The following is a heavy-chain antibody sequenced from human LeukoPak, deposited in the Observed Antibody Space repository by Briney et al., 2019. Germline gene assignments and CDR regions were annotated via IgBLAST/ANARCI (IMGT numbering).Heavy chain of an antibody. Sequence: GASVTVSCKASGYTFSGYYMHWVRQAPGQGREGMGWINPNSGGTNYAQKFQGRVTMTRDTSISTAYMELSRLRSADTAVYYCARGGGYSYGLPSGYWGQGTLVTVSS. CDR1: GYTFSGYY. CDR2: INPNSGGT. V-gene: IGHV1-2*02. CDR3: ARGGGYSYGLPSGY. J-gene: IGHJ4*02. D-gene: IGHD5-18*01.